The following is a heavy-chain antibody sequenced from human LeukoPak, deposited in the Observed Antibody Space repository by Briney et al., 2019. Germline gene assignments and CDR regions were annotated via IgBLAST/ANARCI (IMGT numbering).Heavy chain of an antibody. J-gene: IGHJ3*02. Sequence: PGGSLRLSCAASGFTFRNAWMSWVRQAPGKGLEWVSLISGSGGSTYYADSVKGRFTISRDNSKNTLYLQMNSLRAEDTAVFYCAKDRDDYVWGSYLGAFDIWGQGTMVTVSS. CDR2: ISGSGGST. D-gene: IGHD3-16*01. CDR1: GFTFRNAW. CDR3: AKDRDDYVWGSYLGAFDI. V-gene: IGHV3-23*01.